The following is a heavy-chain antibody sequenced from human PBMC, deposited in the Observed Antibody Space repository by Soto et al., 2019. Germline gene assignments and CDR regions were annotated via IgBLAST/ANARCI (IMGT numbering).Heavy chain of an antibody. CDR2: ISAYNGNT. CDR3: ARDPEGPNWFDP. Sequence: ASVKVSCKASGYTFTIYGISWVRQAPGQGLEWMGWISAYNGNTNYAQKLQGRVTMTTDTSTSTAYMELRSLRSDDTAAYYCARDPEGPNWFDPWGQGTLVTVSS. V-gene: IGHV1-18*01. J-gene: IGHJ5*02. CDR1: GYTFTIYG.